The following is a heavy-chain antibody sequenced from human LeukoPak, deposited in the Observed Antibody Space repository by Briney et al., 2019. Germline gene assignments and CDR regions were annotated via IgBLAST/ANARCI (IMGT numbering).Heavy chain of an antibody. J-gene: IGHJ5*02. CDR1: GFTVSSNS. V-gene: IGHV3-53*01. D-gene: IGHD6-19*01. CDR3: ARDALAVAATGGWFDP. Sequence: PGGSLRLSCTVSGFTVSSNSMSWVRQAPGKGLEWVSFIYSDNTHYSDSVKGRFTISRDNSKNTLYLQMNSLRAEDTAVYYCARDALAVAATGGWFDPWGQGTLVTVSS. CDR2: IYSDNT.